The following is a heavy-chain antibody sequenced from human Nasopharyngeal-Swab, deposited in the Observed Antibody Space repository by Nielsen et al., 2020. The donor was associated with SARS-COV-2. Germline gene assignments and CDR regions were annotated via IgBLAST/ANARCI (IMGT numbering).Heavy chain of an antibody. CDR3: TRVSDFWSGSVLYYYYYGMDV. Sequence: GGSLRLSCTASGFTFGDYAMSWFRQALGKGLEWVGFIRSKAYGGTTEYAASVKGRFTISRDDSKSIAYLQMNSLKTEDTAVYYCTRVSDFWSGSVLYYYYYGMDVWGQGTTVTVSS. V-gene: IGHV3-49*03. CDR1: GFTFGDYA. J-gene: IGHJ6*02. CDR2: IRSKAYGGTT. D-gene: IGHD3-3*01.